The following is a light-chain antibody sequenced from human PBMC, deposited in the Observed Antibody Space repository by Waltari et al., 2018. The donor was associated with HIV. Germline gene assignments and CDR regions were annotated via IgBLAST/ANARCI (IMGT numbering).Light chain of an antibody. CDR1: SSDLGGYNY. CDR3: SSYTSSSTLVV. Sequence: QSALTQPASVSGSPGQSITSPCTGTSSDLGGYNYVSWYQQHAGKAPKLMIYDVSNRPSGVSNRFSGSKSGNTASLTISGLQAEDEADYYCSSYTSSSTLVVFGGGTKLTVL. J-gene: IGLJ2*01. CDR2: DVS. V-gene: IGLV2-14*01.